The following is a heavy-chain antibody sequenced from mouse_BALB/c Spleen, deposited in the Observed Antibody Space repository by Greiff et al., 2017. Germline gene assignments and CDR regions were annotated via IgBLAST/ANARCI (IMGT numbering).Heavy chain of an antibody. D-gene: IGHD2-4*01. J-gene: IGHJ4*01. V-gene: IGHV5-12-2*01. CDR1: GFTFSSYT. Sequence: DVQLQESGGGLVQPGGSLKLSCAASGFTFSSYTMSWVRQTPEKRLEWVAYISNGGGSTYYPDTVKGRFTISRDNAKNTLYLQMSSLKSEDTAMYYCARPYDHDGYYAMDYWGQGTSVTVSS. CDR2: ISNGGGST. CDR3: ARPYDHDGYYAMDY.